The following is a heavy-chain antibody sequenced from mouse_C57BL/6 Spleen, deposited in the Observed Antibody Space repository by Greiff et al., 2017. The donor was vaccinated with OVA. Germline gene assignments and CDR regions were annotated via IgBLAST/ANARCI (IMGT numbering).Heavy chain of an antibody. D-gene: IGHD1-1*01. J-gene: IGHJ2*01. CDR2: INPNNGGT. CDR1: GYTFTDYN. V-gene: IGHV1-22*01. Sequence: VQLQQSGPELVKPGASVKMSCKASGYTFTDYNMHWVKQSHGKSLEWIGYINPNNGGTSYNQKFKGKATLTVNKSSRTAYMELRSLTSEDSAVYYCASSTTVVYFDYWGQGTTLTVSS. CDR3: ASSTTVVYFDY.